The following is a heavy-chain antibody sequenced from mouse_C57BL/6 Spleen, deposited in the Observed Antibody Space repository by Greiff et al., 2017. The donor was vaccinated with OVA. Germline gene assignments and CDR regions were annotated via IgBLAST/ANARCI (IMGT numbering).Heavy chain of an antibody. CDR2: ISSGSSTI. D-gene: IGHD1-1*01. CDR1: GFTFSDYG. CDR3: ARQYGSSSYYFDD. J-gene: IGHJ2*01. Sequence: EVKLMESGGGLVKPGGSLKLSCAASGFTFSDYGMHWVRQAPEKGLEWVAYISSGSSTIYYADTVQGRFTISRDNAKNTLFLQMTSLRSEDTAMYYCARQYGSSSYYFDDWGQGTTLTVSS. V-gene: IGHV5-17*01.